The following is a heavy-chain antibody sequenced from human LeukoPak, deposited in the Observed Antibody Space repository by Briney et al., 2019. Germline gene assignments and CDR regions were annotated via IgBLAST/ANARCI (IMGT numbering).Heavy chain of an antibody. CDR1: GGSISSGSYY. Sequence: SETLSLTCTVSGGSISSGSYYWSWIRQPPGKGLEWIGSIYHSGSTFYNPSLNSRLTMSVDTSKNSFSLKLSSVTAADTAVYYCARVLDYYGSGSRDFDYWGQGTLVTVSS. D-gene: IGHD3-10*01. J-gene: IGHJ4*02. CDR2: IYHSGST. CDR3: ARVLDYYGSGSRDFDY. V-gene: IGHV4-39*07.